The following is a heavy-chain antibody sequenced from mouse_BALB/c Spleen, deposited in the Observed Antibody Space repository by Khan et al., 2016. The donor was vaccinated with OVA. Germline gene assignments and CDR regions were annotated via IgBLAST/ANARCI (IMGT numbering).Heavy chain of an antibody. CDR1: GYSFTTYY. J-gene: IGHJ3*01. D-gene: IGHD2-2*01. V-gene: IGHV1S135*01. CDR3: TRHGCVAWVTY. CDR2: IDPFNGGT. Sequence: VQLKQSGPELMKPGASVKISCKASGYSFTTYYIHWVMQSHGKSLEWIGDIDPFNGGTTYNQKFKGKATLTVDKSSSTAYIHLSNLTSEDSAVYYCTRHGCVAWVTYWGQGTLVTVSA.